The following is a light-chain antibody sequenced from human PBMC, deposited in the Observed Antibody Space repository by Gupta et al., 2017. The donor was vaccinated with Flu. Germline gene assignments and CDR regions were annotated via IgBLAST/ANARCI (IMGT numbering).Light chain of an antibody. CDR3: RQALQTPQNN. Sequence: DIVMTQSPLSLPVTPGEPASISCRSSQSLLHSNGYNYLDWYLQKPGQSPQLLIYLGSNRDAGVPDRFSGSGSGTDFTLKISRGEAEDVGVYYCRQALQTPQNNFGQGTKLEIK. J-gene: IGKJ2*01. CDR2: LGS. CDR1: QSLLHSNGYNY. V-gene: IGKV2-28*01.